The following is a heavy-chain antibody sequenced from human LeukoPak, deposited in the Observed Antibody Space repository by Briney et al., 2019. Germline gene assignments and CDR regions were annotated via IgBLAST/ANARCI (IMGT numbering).Heavy chain of an antibody. Sequence: GGSLRLSCAASGFTFSSYEMNWVRQALGKGLEWVSYISSSGSTIYYADSVKGRFTISRDNAKNSLYLQMNSLRAEDTAVYYCARGGGQWLVRGDYWGQGTLVTVSS. D-gene: IGHD6-19*01. CDR2: ISSSGSTI. V-gene: IGHV3-48*03. CDR3: ARGGGQWLVRGDY. J-gene: IGHJ4*02. CDR1: GFTFSSYE.